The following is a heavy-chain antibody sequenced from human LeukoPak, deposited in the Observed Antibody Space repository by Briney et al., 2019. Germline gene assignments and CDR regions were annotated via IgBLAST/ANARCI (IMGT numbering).Heavy chain of an antibody. Sequence: TGGSLRLSCAASGFIFDDYVMHWVRQLPGKGLEWVSLITWDGGNTYYADSVKGRFTISRDNSENSLYLQLNSLRAEDTALYFCVKGLDNYENSAFDCWGQGTLVTVSS. CDR1: GFIFDDYV. J-gene: IGHJ4*02. CDR2: ITWDGGNT. D-gene: IGHD3-22*01. CDR3: VKGLDNYENSAFDC. V-gene: IGHV3-43D*03.